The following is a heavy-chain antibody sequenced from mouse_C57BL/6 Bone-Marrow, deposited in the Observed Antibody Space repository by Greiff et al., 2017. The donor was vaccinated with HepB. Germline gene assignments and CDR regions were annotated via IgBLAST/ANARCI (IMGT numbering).Heavy chain of an antibody. Sequence: VKLMESGPGLVQPSQSLSITCTVSGFSLTSYGVHWVRQSPGKGLEWLGVIWSGGSTDYNAAFISRLSISKDNSKSQVFFKMNSLQADDTAIYYCARRGLRQGSWFAYWGQGTLVTVSA. V-gene: IGHV2-2*01. J-gene: IGHJ3*01. CDR2: IWSGGST. CDR1: GFSLTSYG. CDR3: ARRGLRQGSWFAY. D-gene: IGHD2-2*01.